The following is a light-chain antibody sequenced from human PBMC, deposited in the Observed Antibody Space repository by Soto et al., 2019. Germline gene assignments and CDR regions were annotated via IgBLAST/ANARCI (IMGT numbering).Light chain of an antibody. CDR2: DAS. Sequence: AIQLTQLPSPLFAFEGEESPTTCRPIQALTSLLAWYQQKPGKAPKLLIYDASSLESGVPSRFSGSGSGTDFTLTISSLQPEDFATYYCQQFNNYPLTFGGGTKVEIK. CDR3: QQFNNYPLT. CDR1: QALTSL. J-gene: IGKJ4*01. V-gene: IGKV1D-13*01.